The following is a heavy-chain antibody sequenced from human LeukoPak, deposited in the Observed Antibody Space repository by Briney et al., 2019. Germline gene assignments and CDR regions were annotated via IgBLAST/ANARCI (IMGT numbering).Heavy chain of an antibody. CDR2: IWYDGTNK. Sequence: GGSLRLSCAASGFTFSSYSMNWVRQAPGKGLEWVAVIWYDGTNKYYADSVKGRFTISRDNSKNTLYLQMNSLRAEDTAVYYCARDRGSGWYNGMDVWGQGTTVTVSS. CDR3: ARDRGSGWYNGMDV. D-gene: IGHD6-19*01. V-gene: IGHV3-33*08. CDR1: GFTFSSYS. J-gene: IGHJ6*02.